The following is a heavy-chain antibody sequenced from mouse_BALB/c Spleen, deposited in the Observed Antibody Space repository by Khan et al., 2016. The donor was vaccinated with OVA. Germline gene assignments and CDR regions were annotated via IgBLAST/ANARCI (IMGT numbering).Heavy chain of an antibody. CDR2: IYPGNVHT. Sequence: VQLQQSGPEVVKPGASVRISCKASGYSFTNYYINWVKQRPGQGLEWIGWIYPGNVHTTYNETFKGKATLTADKSYSTTYMHLSSLTSEDSAVYFWARECYYGTYRAWFAYWGQGTLVTVSA. D-gene: IGHD2-1*01. V-gene: IGHV1S56*01. CDR1: GYSFTNYY. CDR3: ARECYYGTYRAWFAY. J-gene: IGHJ3*01.